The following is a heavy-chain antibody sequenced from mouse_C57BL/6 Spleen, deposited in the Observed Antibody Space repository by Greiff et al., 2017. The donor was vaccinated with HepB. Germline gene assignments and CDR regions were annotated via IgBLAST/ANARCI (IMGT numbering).Heavy chain of an antibody. CDR3: ARQGGNYGYFDV. CDR1: GFTFSSYT. J-gene: IGHJ1*03. D-gene: IGHD2-1*01. V-gene: IGHV5-9*01. Sequence: EVKVEESGGGLVKPGGSLKLSCAASGFTFSSYTMSWVRQTPEKRLEWVATISGGGGNTYYPDSVKGRFTISRDNAKNTLYLQMSSLRSEDTALYYCARQGGNYGYFDVWGTGTTVTVSS. CDR2: ISGGGGNT.